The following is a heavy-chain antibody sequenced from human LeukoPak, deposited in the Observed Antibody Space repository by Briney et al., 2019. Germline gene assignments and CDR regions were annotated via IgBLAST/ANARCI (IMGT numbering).Heavy chain of an antibody. CDR2: IGEQYDDT. D-gene: IGHD5-12*01. CDR3: AKDCCSQATFDN. V-gene: IGHV3-23*01. CDR1: GFTFKNYG. J-gene: IGHJ4*02. Sequence: PGASLRLSCAASGFTFKNYGMAWVRQTPGKGLEWVSTIGEQYDDTHYADSVKGRFTISRDNSKNTVFLRMNNLRAEDTAVYYCAKDCCSQATFDNWGERDLGAASS.